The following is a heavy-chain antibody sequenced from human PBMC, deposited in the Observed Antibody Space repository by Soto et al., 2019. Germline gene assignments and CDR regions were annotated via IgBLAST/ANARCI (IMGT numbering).Heavy chain of an antibody. J-gene: IGHJ4*02. CDR2: ISYDGSNK. D-gene: IGHD6-19*01. CDR1: GVTFSSYA. Sequence: PGGALRLCCAGSGVTFSSYAIHWGRQAPGKGLEWVAVISYDGSNKYYADSVKGRFTISRDNSKNTLYLQMNSLRAEDTDVYYCARDRTRQWLAGSIHYWGPATLLTVFS. CDR3: ARDRTRQWLAGSIHY. V-gene: IGHV3-30-3*01.